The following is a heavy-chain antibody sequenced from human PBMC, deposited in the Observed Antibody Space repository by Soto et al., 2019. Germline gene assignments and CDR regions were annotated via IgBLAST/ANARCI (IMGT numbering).Heavy chain of an antibody. D-gene: IGHD1-1*01. V-gene: IGHV3-23*01. CDR2: ISGSGGST. CDR3: TKNDPYYKDGSDV. Sequence: EVQLLESGGGLVQPGGSLRLSCAASGFTFSSYAMRWVRQAPGKGLGWVSAISGSGGSTYYADSVKGRFTISRDNSKNMQNLKMSSLRAETAAVDCATKNDPYYKDGSDVWGQGTTVTVSS. J-gene: IGHJ6*02. CDR1: GFTFSSYA.